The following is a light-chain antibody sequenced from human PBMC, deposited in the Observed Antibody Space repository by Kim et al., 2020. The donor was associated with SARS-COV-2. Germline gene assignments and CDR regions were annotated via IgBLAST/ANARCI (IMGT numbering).Light chain of an antibody. CDR3: HQYNNGRWT. J-gene: IGKJ1*01. V-gene: IGKV3-20*01. CDR2: AKS. CDR1: VSVDSVY. Sequence: SPGERATPSCRGTVSVDSVYLGWYQQKPGKVPRPAMSAKSRRATGTPDRFSGSGSGTDFTLTTGSLEPEDLAVYYCHQYNNGRWTFGQGSKVDIK.